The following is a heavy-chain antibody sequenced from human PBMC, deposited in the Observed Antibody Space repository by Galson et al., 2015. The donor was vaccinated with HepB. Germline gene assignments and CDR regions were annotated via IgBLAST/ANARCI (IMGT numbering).Heavy chain of an antibody. CDR2: IYPGDSDT. CDR3: ARFRYNAPYYYYYMDV. Sequence: QSGAEVKKPGESLKISCKGSGYSFTSYWIGWVRQMPGKGLEWMGIIYPGDSDTKYSPSFQGQVTISADKSISTAYLQWSSLKASDTAMYYCARFRYNAPYYYYYMDVWGKGTTVTVSS. J-gene: IGHJ6*03. D-gene: IGHD1-14*01. CDR1: GYSFTSYW. V-gene: IGHV5-51*01.